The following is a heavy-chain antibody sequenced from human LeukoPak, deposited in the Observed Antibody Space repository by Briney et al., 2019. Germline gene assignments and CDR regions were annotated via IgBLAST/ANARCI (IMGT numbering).Heavy chain of an antibody. J-gene: IGHJ5*02. CDR1: GFTFSGYG. CDR3: ARAQLGYNWFDP. Sequence: PGGSLRLSCAASGFTFSGYGMHWVRQAQGTGLEWVSSMSSSGLYIYYADSVKGRFTISRDNANNTPYLQMNSLRADDTAVYFCARAQLGYNWFDPWGQGTLVTVSS. CDR2: MSSSGLYI. V-gene: IGHV3-21*06. D-gene: IGHD1-1*01.